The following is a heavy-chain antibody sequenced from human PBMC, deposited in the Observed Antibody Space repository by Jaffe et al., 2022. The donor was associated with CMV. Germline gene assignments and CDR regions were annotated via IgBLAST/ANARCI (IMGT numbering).Heavy chain of an antibody. D-gene: IGHD3-10*01. CDR1: GGSFSGYY. CDR2: INHSGST. CDR3: ARGVRGVYYYYYYYMDV. Sequence: QVQLQQWGAGLLKPSETLSLTCAVYGGSFSGYYWSWIRQPPGKGLEWIGEINHSGSTNYNPSLKSRVTISVDTSKNQFSLKLSSVTAADTAVYYCARGVRGVYYYYYYYMDVWGKGTTVTVSS. J-gene: IGHJ6*03. V-gene: IGHV4-34*01.